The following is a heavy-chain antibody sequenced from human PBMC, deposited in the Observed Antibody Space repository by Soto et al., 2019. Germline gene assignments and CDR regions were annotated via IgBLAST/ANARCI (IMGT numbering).Heavy chain of an antibody. CDR1: RGSFSDYY. D-gene: IGHD3-22*01. Sequence: AETLSLTSAAYRGSFSDYYWTWIRHPPGTVLVWIGESNHSGSTNYNPSLKSRVTISVDTSKNQFSLKLSSVTAADTAVYYCARGELADYYDSSGPYYYGMDVWGQGATVT. V-gene: IGHV4-34*01. J-gene: IGHJ6*02. CDR3: ARGELADYYDSSGPYYYGMDV. CDR2: SNHSGST.